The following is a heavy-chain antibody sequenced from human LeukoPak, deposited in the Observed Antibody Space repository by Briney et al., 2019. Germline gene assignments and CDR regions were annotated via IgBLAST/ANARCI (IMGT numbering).Heavy chain of an antibody. Sequence: GGSLRLSCEASGFTFSAYAMTWVRQAPGKGLEWVSSISGSGGSTYYADSVKGRFTISRDNSKNTLYLQMNSLRAEDTAVYYCAKAFRGVVVPDFDYWGQGTLVTVSS. J-gene: IGHJ4*02. V-gene: IGHV3-23*01. CDR3: AKAFRGVVVPDFDY. CDR1: GFTFSAYA. CDR2: ISGSGGST. D-gene: IGHD3-16*02.